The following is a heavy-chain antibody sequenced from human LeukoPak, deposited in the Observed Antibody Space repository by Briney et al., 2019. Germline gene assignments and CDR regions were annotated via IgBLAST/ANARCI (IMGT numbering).Heavy chain of an antibody. V-gene: IGHV3-23*01. Sequence: PGGSLRLSCAASGFTFSSYAMSWVRQAPGKGLEWVSAISGSGGSTYYADSVKGRFTISRDNSKNTLYLQMNSLRAEDTAVYYCAKGGPVTMVRGVSGSFDYWGQGTLVTVSS. CDR1: GFTFSSYA. J-gene: IGHJ4*02. CDR2: ISGSGGST. D-gene: IGHD3-10*01. CDR3: AKGGPVTMVRGVSGSFDY.